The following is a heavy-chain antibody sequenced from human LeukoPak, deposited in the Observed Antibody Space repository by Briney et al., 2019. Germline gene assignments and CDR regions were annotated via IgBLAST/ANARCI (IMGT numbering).Heavy chain of an antibody. CDR2: IYSGGST. D-gene: IGHD1-26*01. CDR1: GFTFSSYA. J-gene: IGHJ4*02. Sequence: GGSLRLSCAASGFTFSSYAMSWVRQAPGKGLEWVSGIYSGGSTYYADSVKGRFTISRDNSKNTLYLQMNSLRAEDTAVYYCARDPSGDFDYWGQGTLVTVSS. V-gene: IGHV3-66*02. CDR3: ARDPSGDFDY.